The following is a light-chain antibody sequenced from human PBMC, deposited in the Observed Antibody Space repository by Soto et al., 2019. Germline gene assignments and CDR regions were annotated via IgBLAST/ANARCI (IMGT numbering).Light chain of an antibody. CDR2: DAS. J-gene: IGKJ2*01. CDR1: QSVSSY. CDR3: QQRSNWPPRYT. V-gene: IGKV3-11*01. Sequence: EIVLPQSPATLSLSPGERATLYCRASQSVSSYLAWYQQKPGQAPRLLIYDASNRATGIPARFSGSGSGTDFTLTISSLEPEDFAVYYCQQRSNWPPRYTFGQGTKLEIQ.